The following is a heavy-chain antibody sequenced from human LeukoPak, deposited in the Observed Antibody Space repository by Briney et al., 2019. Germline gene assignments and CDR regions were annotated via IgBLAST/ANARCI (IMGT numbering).Heavy chain of an antibody. Sequence: GGSLRLSCAASGFTFSSYSMNWVRQAPGKGLEWVTCISTSSSYIYYADSVKGRFTISRDNARNSLYLQMNSLRADDTAVYYCARLLEPATGYYMDVWGKGTTVTISS. J-gene: IGHJ6*03. CDR2: ISTSSSYI. CDR3: ARLLEPATGYYMDV. CDR1: GFTFSSYS. V-gene: IGHV3-21*01. D-gene: IGHD5-24*01.